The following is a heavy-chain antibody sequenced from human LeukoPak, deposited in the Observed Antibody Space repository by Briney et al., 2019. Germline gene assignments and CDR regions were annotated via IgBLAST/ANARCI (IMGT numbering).Heavy chain of an antibody. CDR2: INSGGST. V-gene: IGHV3-23*01. CDR1: GFTFSTYA. Sequence: GGSLRLSCAASGFTFSTYAMSWVRQAPGKGLEWVSAINSGGSTYYADSLKGRFTISRDNSKNTLYLQMNSLRADDTAVYYCAKDWPSEWQQLPDYDAFDIWGQGTTVTVSS. D-gene: IGHD6-13*01. CDR3: AKDWPSEWQQLPDYDAFDI. J-gene: IGHJ3*02.